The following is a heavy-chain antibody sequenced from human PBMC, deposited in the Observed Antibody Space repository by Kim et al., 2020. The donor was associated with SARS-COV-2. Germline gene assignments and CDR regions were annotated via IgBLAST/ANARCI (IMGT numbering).Heavy chain of an antibody. CDR3: ARPLTYGEYAY. Sequence: PTYAQSFTGRFVFSLDTSVSTAYLQISSLKAEDTAVYYCARPLTYGEYAYWGQGTLVTVSS. J-gene: IGHJ4*02. CDR2: P. V-gene: IGHV7-4-1*02. D-gene: IGHD4-17*01.